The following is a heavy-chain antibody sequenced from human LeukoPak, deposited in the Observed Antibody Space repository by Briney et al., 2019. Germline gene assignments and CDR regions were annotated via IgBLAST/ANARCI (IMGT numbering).Heavy chain of an antibody. D-gene: IGHD1-1*01. Sequence: ASVKVSCKASGYTFIVYHTHWVRQAPGQGLEWMGWINPNSGDTNFAQKFQGRVTMTRDTSISTVYMELSRLTYDDTAVYYCARADWSMLEYWGQGTLVTVSS. CDR1: GYTFIVYH. CDR3: ARADWSMLEY. J-gene: IGHJ4*02. CDR2: INPNSGDT. V-gene: IGHV1-2*02.